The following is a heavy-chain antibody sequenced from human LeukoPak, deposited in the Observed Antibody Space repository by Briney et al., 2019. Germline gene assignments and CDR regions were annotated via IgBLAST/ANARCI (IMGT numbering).Heavy chain of an antibody. V-gene: IGHV3-53*01. D-gene: IGHD5-12*01. J-gene: IGHJ4*02. Sequence: GGSLRLSCAASGFTVSSNYMSWVRQAPGKGLEWVSVIYSGGSTYYADSVKGRFTISRDNSKNTLYLQMNSLRAEDTAVYYCAREGGGYDYPHFDYWGQGTLVTVPS. CDR2: IYSGGST. CDR3: AREGGGYDYPHFDY. CDR1: GFTVSSNY.